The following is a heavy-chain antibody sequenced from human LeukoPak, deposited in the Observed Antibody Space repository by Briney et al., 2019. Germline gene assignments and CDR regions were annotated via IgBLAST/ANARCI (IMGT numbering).Heavy chain of an antibody. Sequence: GGSLRLSCAASGFTFSSYGMSWVRQAPGKGLEWVSGISGSGSGTYYADSVKGRFTIARDNAKNSLYLQLNSLRAEDTAVYYCARSLVVGATYPYHWGQGTLVTVSS. CDR3: ARSLVVGATYPYH. V-gene: IGHV3-23*01. D-gene: IGHD1-26*01. J-gene: IGHJ5*02. CDR1: GFTFSSYG. CDR2: ISGSGSGT.